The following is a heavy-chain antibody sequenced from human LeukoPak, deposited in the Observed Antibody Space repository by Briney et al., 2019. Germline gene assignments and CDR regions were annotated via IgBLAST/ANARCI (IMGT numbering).Heavy chain of an antibody. J-gene: IGHJ4*02. D-gene: IGHD1-1*01. Sequence: GGSLRLSCAASGFTFSSYWMSWVRQAPDKVLEWVANINQDASSINYAGSVKGRFTISRDNAKKSLYLQMNSLRAEDTAVYYCARTGYIDEGFDYWGQGTLVTVSS. CDR1: GFTFSSYW. CDR3: ARTGYIDEGFDY. CDR2: INQDASSI. V-gene: IGHV3-7*04.